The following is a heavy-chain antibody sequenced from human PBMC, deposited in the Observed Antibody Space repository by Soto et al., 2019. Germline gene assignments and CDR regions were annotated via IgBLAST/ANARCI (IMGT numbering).Heavy chain of an antibody. D-gene: IGHD3-22*01. V-gene: IGHV3-21*01. CDR3: ATEGRSGYRNFDF. Sequence: DVQLVESGGGLVKPGGSLRLSCTASGFTFNLYTLNLVRQAPGKGLEWVSSISSTSSYIYYADSVKGRFAISRDNAEKSLFLQMSDLRAEDTALYYCATEGRSGYRNFDFWGQGTLVTVSS. CDR2: ISSTSSYI. J-gene: IGHJ4*02. CDR1: GFTFNLYT.